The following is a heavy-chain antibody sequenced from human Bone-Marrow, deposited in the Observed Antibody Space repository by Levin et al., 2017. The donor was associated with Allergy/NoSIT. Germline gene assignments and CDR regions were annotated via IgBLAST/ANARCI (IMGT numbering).Heavy chain of an antibody. J-gene: IGHJ4*02. Sequence: ESLKISCAASGFMFRSYAMTWVRQAPGRGLEWISSLDGSGDVTYYADSVKGRFTISRDDSNNILFLQMNSLRAEDTAVYFCAKDFPLSGNPNYFDYWGQGTLVTVSS. CDR2: LDGSGDVT. CDR1: GFMFRSYA. CDR3: AKDFPLSGNPNYFDY. V-gene: IGHV3-23*01. D-gene: IGHD1-26*01.